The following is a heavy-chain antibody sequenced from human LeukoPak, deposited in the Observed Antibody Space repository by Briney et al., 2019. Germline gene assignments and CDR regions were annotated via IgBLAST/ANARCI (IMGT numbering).Heavy chain of an antibody. CDR1: GYTFTRYG. D-gene: IGHD3-3*01. CDR3: AREGKDDFWSGYYYPDYYYMDV. Sequence: ASVKVSCKASGYTFTRYGISWVRQAPGQGLQWLGWISASNGNTNYAQKFRDRVTMSTDTSTGTAYLDVRSLTSDDTAVYYSAREGKDDFWSGYYYPDYYYMDVWGKGTTVTVSS. V-gene: IGHV1-18*01. J-gene: IGHJ6*03. CDR2: ISASNGNT.